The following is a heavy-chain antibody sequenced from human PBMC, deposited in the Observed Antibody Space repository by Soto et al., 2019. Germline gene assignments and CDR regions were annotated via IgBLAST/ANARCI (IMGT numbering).Heavy chain of an antibody. CDR1: GGSIRSSNYY. CDR2: IYHSGST. CDR3: ARHAMLYYYDSSGYPDY. Sequence: QLQLQESGPGLVKPSETLSLTCTVSGGSIRSSNYYWGWIRQPPGKGLEWIGSIYHSGSTHHNPSLKSRVTLSVDTSKNQFPLKVNSVTAADTAVYYCARHAMLYYYDSSGYPDYWGQGTLVTVSS. J-gene: IGHJ4*02. V-gene: IGHV4-39*01. D-gene: IGHD3-22*01.